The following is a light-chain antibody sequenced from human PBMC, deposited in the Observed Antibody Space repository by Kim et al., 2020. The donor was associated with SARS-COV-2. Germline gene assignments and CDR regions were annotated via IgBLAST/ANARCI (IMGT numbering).Light chain of an antibody. J-gene: IGLJ2*01. V-gene: IGLV3-1*01. CDR2: QDT. CDR3: QAWDRSSLDAV. Sequence: SYELTQPPSVSVSPGQTVSVTCSGDKLGEKYACWYQQKPGRSPMVVIYQDTKRPSGIPERFSGSNSGNTATLTISGTQAMDEADYYCQAWDRSSLDAVFGGGTQLTVL. CDR1: KLGEKY.